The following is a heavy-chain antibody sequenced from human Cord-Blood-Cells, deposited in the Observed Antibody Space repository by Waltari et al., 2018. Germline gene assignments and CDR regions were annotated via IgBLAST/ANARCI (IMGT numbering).Heavy chain of an antibody. J-gene: IGHJ3*02. Sequence: QVQLVQSGAEVKKPGSSVKVSCKASGGTFSSYAISGVRQAPGQGLEWMGGIIPIFGTANYAQKFQGRVTITADKSTSTAYMELSSLRSEDTAVYYCARDGRYCSGGSCYDAFDIWGQGTMVTVSS. D-gene: IGHD2-15*01. CDR3: ARDGRYCSGGSCYDAFDI. V-gene: IGHV1-69*06. CDR1: GGTFSSYA. CDR2: IIPIFGTA.